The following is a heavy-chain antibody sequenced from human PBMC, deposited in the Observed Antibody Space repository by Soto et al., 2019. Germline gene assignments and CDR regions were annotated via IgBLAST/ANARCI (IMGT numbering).Heavy chain of an antibody. V-gene: IGHV4-30-2*01. CDR2: IYHSGST. Sequence: SETLSLTCAVSGGSISSGGYSWSWIRQPPGKGLEWIGYIYHSGSTYYNPSLKSRVTISVDRSKNQFSRKLSPVTAADTAVYYCARVDLGGGNTYFDYWGQGTLVTVSS. CDR1: GGSISSGGYS. CDR3: ARVDLGGGNTYFDY. D-gene: IGHD2-15*01. J-gene: IGHJ4*02.